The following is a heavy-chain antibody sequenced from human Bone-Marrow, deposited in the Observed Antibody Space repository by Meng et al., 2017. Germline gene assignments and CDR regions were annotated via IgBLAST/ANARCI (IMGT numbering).Heavy chain of an antibody. J-gene: IGHJ4*02. V-gene: IGHV3-48*03. CDR1: GFTFSSFE. CDR3: VRGGRDGYSYFSY. CDR2: ITTSGSNI. D-gene: IGHD5-24*01. Sequence: GESLKISCAASGFTFSSFERNWGRQAPGKGLEWVSYITTSGSNIYYADSVKGRVTISRDNDKNSLYLKMNSLRAEDTAAYYCVRGGRDGYSYFSYWGQGTLVTVSS.